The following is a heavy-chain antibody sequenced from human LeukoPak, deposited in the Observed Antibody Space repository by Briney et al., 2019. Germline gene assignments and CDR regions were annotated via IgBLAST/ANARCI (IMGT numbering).Heavy chain of an antibody. D-gene: IGHD6-19*01. CDR1: GFTFSSYG. CDR3: ARTYSSSGWYRGGADYYYYMDV. J-gene: IGHJ6*03. V-gene: IGHV3-23*01. Sequence: GGSLRLSCAASGFTFSSYGMSWVRQAPGKGLGWVSAISGSGGSTYYADSVKGRFTISRDNSKNTLYLQMNSLRAEDTAVYYCARTYSSSGWYRGGADYYYYMDVWGKGTTVTISS. CDR2: ISGSGGST.